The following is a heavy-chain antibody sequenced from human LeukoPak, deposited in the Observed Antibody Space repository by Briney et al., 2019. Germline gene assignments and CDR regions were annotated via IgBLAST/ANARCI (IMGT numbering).Heavy chain of an antibody. CDR3: ARRGYTSGLDY. CDR1: GFTFSTYS. CDR2: ISSSGRTI. Sequence: GGSLRLSCAASGFTFSTYSMNWVRQAPGKGLEWVSYISSSGRTIYYADSVKGRFTISRDNAKNSLYLQVNSLRAEDTAVYYCARRGYTSGLDYWGQGTLVTVSS. J-gene: IGHJ4*02. D-gene: IGHD5-18*01. V-gene: IGHV3-48*04.